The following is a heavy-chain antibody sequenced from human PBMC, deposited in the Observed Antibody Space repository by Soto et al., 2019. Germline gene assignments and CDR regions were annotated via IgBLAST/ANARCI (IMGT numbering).Heavy chain of an antibody. J-gene: IGHJ4*02. CDR3: ARGYCSGGSCYRY. CDR1: GGSISSSSYY. V-gene: IGHV4-39*01. CDR2: IYYSGST. D-gene: IGHD2-15*01. Sequence: LSLTCTVSGGSISSSSYYWGWIRQPPGKGLEWIGSIYYSGSTYYNPSLKSRVTISVDTSKNQFSLKLSSVTAADTAVYYCARGYCSGGSCYRYWGQGSQVTVSS.